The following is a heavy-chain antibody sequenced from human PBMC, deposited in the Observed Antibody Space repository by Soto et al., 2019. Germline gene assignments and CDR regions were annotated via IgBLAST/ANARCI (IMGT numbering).Heavy chain of an antibody. V-gene: IGHV4-31*03. CDR2: IYYSGST. CDR3: ARNFGEAGRYGMDV. CDR1: GGSISSGGYY. Sequence: SETLSLTCTVSGGSISSGGYYWSWIRQHPGKGLEWIGYIYYSGSTYYNPSLKSRVTISVDTSKNQFSLKLSSVTAADTAVYYCARNFGEAGRYGMDVWGQGTTVTVSS. D-gene: IGHD1-7*01. J-gene: IGHJ6*02.